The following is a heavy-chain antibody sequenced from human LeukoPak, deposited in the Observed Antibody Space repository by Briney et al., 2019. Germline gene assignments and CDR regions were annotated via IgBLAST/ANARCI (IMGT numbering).Heavy chain of an antibody. CDR3: ARDSNGDYGDYVGRAAFDI. CDR2: ISAYHGNT. D-gene: IGHD4-17*01. V-gene: IGHV1-18*01. CDR1: GYPFTSYG. J-gene: IGHJ3*02. Sequence: GASVKVSCKASGYPFTSYGIGWVRQAPGQGLEWMGWISAYHGNTKYAQRLQGRVTMTRDTSTTTAFMEQRGLRSDDTAVYYCARDSNGDYGDYVGRAAFDIWGQGTIITVS.